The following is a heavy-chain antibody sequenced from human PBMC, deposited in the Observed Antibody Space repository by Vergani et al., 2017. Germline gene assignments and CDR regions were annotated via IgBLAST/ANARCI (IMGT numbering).Heavy chain of an antibody. V-gene: IGHV3-23*01. CDR3: ARARCIEACYMSNWLDS. CDR2: ICARYPST. D-gene: IGHD3-16*02. Sequence: EVQLLQSGGGVIQPGGSVRLSCAASGFTFSACHMTWVRQAPGKGLEWVSAICARYPSTYYADSVKGRFTISRDNAQNTLYLQMNSLRVEDTGVYYCARARCIEACYMSNWLDSWGQGTLVTVSS. J-gene: IGHJ5*01. CDR1: GFTFSACH.